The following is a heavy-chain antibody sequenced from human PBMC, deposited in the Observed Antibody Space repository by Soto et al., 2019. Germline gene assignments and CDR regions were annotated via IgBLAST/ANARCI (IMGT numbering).Heavy chain of an antibody. V-gene: IGHV3-11*06. Sequence: PGGSLRLSCAASGFTFSYYYMSWIRQAPGKGLEWVSYISSSSSYTNYADSVKGRFTISRDNAKNSLYLQMNSLRAEDTAVYYCARERVLRFLEWARGGAFDIWGQGTMVTVSS. J-gene: IGHJ3*02. CDR2: ISSSSSYT. CDR1: GFTFSYYY. CDR3: ARERVLRFLEWARGGAFDI. D-gene: IGHD3-3*01.